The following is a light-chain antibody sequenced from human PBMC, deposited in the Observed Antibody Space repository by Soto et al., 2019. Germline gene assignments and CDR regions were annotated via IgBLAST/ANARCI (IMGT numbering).Light chain of an antibody. J-gene: IGLJ1*01. CDR1: SSDIGTYNY. V-gene: IGLV2-14*03. CDR3: NSYTGTSSRYV. CDR2: DVS. Sequence: QSALTQPASGSGSPGQSITISCTGTSSDIGTYNYVSWYQQHTGKAPKLMIFDVSYRPSGVSNRFSGSKSDNTASLTISGLQAEDEADYYCNSYTGTSSRYVFGTGTKLTVL.